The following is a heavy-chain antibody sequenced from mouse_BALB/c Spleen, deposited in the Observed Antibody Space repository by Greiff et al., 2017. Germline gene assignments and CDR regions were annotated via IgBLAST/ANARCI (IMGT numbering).Heavy chain of an antibody. J-gene: IGHJ3*01. V-gene: IGHV1S137*01. Sequence: QVQLQQSGAELVRPGVSVKISCKGSGYTFTDYAMHWVKQSHAKSLEWIGVISTYYGDASYNQKFKGKATMTVDKSSSTAYMELARLTSEDSAIYYCAAMITTGAWGFAYWGQGTLVTVSA. D-gene: IGHD2-4*01. CDR1: GYTFTDYA. CDR3: AAMITTGAWGFAY. CDR2: ISTYYGDA.